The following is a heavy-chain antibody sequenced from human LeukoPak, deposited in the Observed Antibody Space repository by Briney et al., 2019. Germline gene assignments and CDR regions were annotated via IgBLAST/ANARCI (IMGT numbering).Heavy chain of an antibody. CDR2: VYYSGST. Sequence: SETLSLTCTVSGGSISSYYWSWIRQPPGKGLDWIGYVYYSGSTNYNPSLKRRVTISLDTSKNQFSLKLSSVTAADTAVYYCARVAGYGNFDYWGQGTLVTVSS. CDR1: GGSISSYY. D-gene: IGHD2-15*01. CDR3: ARVAGYGNFDY. J-gene: IGHJ4*02. V-gene: IGHV4-59*01.